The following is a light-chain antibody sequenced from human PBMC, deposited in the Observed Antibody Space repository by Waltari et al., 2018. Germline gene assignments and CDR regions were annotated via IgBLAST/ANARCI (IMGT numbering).Light chain of an antibody. V-gene: IGKV3-11*01. CDR2: EAS. CDR3: QQRSNWPPMYT. CDR1: QSVNTK. Sequence: EIVLTQSPATLSLSPGQGATLSCRASQSVNTKLAWYQQKPGQAPRLLIYEASNRATGIPGRFSGRGSGTDFTLTISSLEPEDFAVYYCQQRSNWPPMYTFGQGTKLEIK. J-gene: IGKJ2*01.